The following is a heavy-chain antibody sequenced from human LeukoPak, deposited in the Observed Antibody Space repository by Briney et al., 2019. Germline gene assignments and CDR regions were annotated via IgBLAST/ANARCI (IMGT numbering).Heavy chain of an antibody. Sequence: PGESLRLSCAASGFTFSNYGMHWVRQAPGKGLEWVRFIQPDGNNKYYADSEKRRFTISRANSKNTLYLQMKSMRVEDTAVYYCARNRGGSSYFWGQGTLVTVSS. V-gene: IGHV3-30*02. J-gene: IGHJ4*02. D-gene: IGHD2-15*01. CDR3: ARNRGGSSYF. CDR1: GFTFSNYG. CDR2: IQPDGNNK.